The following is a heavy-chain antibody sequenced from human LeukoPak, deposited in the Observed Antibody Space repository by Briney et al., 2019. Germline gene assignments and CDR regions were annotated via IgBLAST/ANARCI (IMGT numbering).Heavy chain of an antibody. Sequence: SVKLSCKASGGTFSSYAISWVRQAPGQGLEWMGGIIPIFGTANYAQKFQGRVTITADESTSTAYMELSSLRSEDTAVYYCARGTLVYGDYGLDVWGKGTTVTISS. CDR2: IIPIFGTA. J-gene: IGHJ6*04. D-gene: IGHD4-17*01. CDR3: ARGTLVYGDYGLDV. V-gene: IGHV1-69*13. CDR1: GGTFSSYA.